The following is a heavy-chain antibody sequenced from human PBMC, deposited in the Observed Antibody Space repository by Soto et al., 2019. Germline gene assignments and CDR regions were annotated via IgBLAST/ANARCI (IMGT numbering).Heavy chain of an antibody. D-gene: IGHD6-6*01. J-gene: IGHJ4*02. Sequence: GGSLRLSCAATGFTFSSYAMSWVRQAPGKGLEWVSVISGSGGGTYYADSVKGRFTISRDKSKNTLYLQMNSLRVGDTAVFYCAKTAAARPNLYLDSRGQGTLVTVSS. CDR1: GFTFSSYA. CDR3: AKTAAARPNLYLDS. CDR2: ISGSGGGT. V-gene: IGHV3-23*01.